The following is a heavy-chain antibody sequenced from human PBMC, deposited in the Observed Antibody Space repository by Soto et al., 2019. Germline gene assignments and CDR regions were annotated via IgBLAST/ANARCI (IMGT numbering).Heavy chain of an antibody. CDR2: ITPNSGAT. Sequence: ASVKVSCKASGYTFIDHYIHWVRQAPGQGLEWMGWITPNSGATKYAQKFQGRVTITADESTSTAYMELSSLRSEDTAVYYCASPLDYGSGIDPYYYYGMDVWGQGTTVTVSS. V-gene: IGHV1-2*02. CDR3: ASPLDYGSGIDPYYYYGMDV. D-gene: IGHD3-10*01. CDR1: GYTFIDHY. J-gene: IGHJ6*02.